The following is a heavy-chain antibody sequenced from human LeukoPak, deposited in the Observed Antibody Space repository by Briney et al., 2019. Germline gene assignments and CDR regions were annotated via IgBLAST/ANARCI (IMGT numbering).Heavy chain of an antibody. V-gene: IGHV3-7*01. J-gene: IGHJ4*02. CDR2: IKQDGSEK. D-gene: IGHD3-3*01. CDR3: ARGGGDFWSAYYSGYYFDY. CDR1: GFTFTNYW. Sequence: GGSLRLSCAASGFTFTNYWMSWVRQAPGKGLEWVANIKQDGSEKYHVDSVKGRFNISRDNAKSSLYLQMNSLRAEDTAVYYCARGGGDFWSAYYSGYYFDYWGQGTLVTVSS.